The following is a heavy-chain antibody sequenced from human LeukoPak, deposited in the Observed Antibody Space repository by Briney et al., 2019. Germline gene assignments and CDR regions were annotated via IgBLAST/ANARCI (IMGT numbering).Heavy chain of an antibody. Sequence: SETLSLTCAVYGGSFSGYYWSWIRQPPGKGLEWIGSIYYSGSTYYNPSLKSRVTISVGTSKNQFSLKLSSVTAADTAVYYCARHNPDCSGGSCYFYFDYWGQGTLVTVSS. V-gene: IGHV4-34*01. D-gene: IGHD2-15*01. CDR1: GGSFSGYY. J-gene: IGHJ4*02. CDR3: ARHNPDCSGGSCYFYFDY. CDR2: IYYSGST.